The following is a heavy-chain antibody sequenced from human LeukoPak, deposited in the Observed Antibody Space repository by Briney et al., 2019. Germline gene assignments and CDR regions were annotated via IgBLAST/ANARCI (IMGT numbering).Heavy chain of an antibody. Sequence: GESLKISCKGSGYSFTSYWIGWVRQMPGKGLEWMGIIYPGDSDIRYSPSFQGQVTISADKSISTAYLQWSSLKASDTAMYYCARHINRRWLQFNYYYMDVWGKGTTVTVSS. J-gene: IGHJ6*03. V-gene: IGHV5-51*01. CDR2: IYPGDSDI. CDR1: GYSFTSYW. D-gene: IGHD5-24*01. CDR3: ARHINRRWLQFNYYYMDV.